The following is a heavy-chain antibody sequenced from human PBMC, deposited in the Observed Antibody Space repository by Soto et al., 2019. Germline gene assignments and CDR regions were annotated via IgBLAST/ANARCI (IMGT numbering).Heavy chain of an antibody. J-gene: IGHJ4*02. CDR2: INPKSGGP. Sequence: QVQLVQSGAEVKKPGDSVKVSCKTSGYTFTDYYMHWVRQAPGQGFEWVGGINPKSGGPKYVPKFQGRVTVTRDTSTSTAYMELNRLTSDDTAVYYCASEDCRNTNCLKGFDYWGQGPLVTVSS. CDR1: GYTFTDYY. V-gene: IGHV1-2*02. D-gene: IGHD2-15*01. CDR3: ASEDCRNTNCLKGFDY.